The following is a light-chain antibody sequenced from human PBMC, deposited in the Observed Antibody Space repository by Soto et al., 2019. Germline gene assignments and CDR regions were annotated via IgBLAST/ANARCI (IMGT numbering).Light chain of an antibody. J-gene: IGLJ1*01. CDR1: KIGRKS. CDR3: QVWDTSSDHYV. Sequence: SYELTQPPSVSMAPGQTARISGVGNKIGRKSVHWYQQKPGQAPLLVVYDDSARPSGIPERFSGSNSGNTATLTISRVEAGDEADYYCQVWDTSSDHYVFGTGTKVTVL. V-gene: IGLV3-21*02. CDR2: DDS.